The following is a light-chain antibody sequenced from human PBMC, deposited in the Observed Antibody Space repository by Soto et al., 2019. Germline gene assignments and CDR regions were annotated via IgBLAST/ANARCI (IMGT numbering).Light chain of an antibody. CDR3: QSYDSSLSAYV. CDR1: NSNIGAGYD. J-gene: IGLJ1*01. Sequence: QSVLTQPPSVSGAPGQRVTISCTGTNSNIGAGYDVHWYQQFPGKAPNLLIYANSNRPSGVPDRFSGSKSGTSASLAITGLQAEDEADYYCQSYDSSLSAYVFATGTKVTVL. CDR2: ANS. V-gene: IGLV1-40*01.